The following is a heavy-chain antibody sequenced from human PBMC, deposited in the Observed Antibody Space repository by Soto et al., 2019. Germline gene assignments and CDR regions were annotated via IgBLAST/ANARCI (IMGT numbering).Heavy chain of an antibody. CDR3: ERGGDYNVLTHLGYFDY. CDR2: MSYDGGNK. J-gene: IGHJ4*02. CDR1: GFTFSSYG. Sequence: SLRLSCAASGFTFSSYGIHWVRQAPGKGLEWVTVMSYDGGNKYYADSVKGRFTISRDNSKNTVYLQMNSLRAEDTAVYYCERGGDYNVLTHLGYFDYWGQG. D-gene: IGHD3-9*01. V-gene: IGHV3-30-3*01.